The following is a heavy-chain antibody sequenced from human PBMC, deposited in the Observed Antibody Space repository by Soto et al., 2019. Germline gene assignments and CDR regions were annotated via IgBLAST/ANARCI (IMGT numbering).Heavy chain of an antibody. V-gene: IGHV4-39*01. CDR3: ARLEGLATISYYFDF. CDR1: DDSINSDKYY. D-gene: IGHD5-12*01. Sequence: QLQLQESGPGLVKPSETLSLTCSVSDDSINSDKYYWGWIRQPPGKGLEWIGSIYYRSNAYYNTSLHTRVTISLDKSKCQFSLKLNSVTAADSAVYFCARLEGLATISYYFDFWGQGALVTVSS. J-gene: IGHJ4*02. CDR2: IYYRSNA.